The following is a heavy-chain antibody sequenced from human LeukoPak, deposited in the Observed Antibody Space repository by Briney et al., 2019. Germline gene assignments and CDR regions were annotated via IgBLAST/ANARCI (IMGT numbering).Heavy chain of an antibody. CDR3: ARRDFWSGYYTY. D-gene: IGHD3-3*01. CDR1: GGSISSSSYY. J-gene: IGHJ4*02. CDR2: IYYSGST. V-gene: IGHV4-39*01. Sequence: SETLSLTCTVSGGSISSSSYYWGWIRQPPGKGQEWIGSIYYSGSTYYNPSLKSRVTISVDTSKNQFSLKLSSVTAADTAVYYCARRDFWSGYYTYWGQGTLVTVSS.